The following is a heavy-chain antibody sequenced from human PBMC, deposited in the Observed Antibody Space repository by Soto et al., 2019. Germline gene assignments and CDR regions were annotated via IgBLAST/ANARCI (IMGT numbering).Heavy chain of an antibody. CDR2: IYPGDSDT. CDR1: GYSFTSYW. D-gene: IGHD2-2*01. J-gene: IGHJ6*03. CDR3: SRHHCSSTSCYYYYMDV. Sequence: PGESLKISCKGSGYSFTSYWIGWVRQMPGKGLEWMGIIYPGDSDTRYSPSFQGQVTISADKSISTAYLQWSSLKASDTAMYYCSRHHCSSTSCYYYYMDVWGKGITVT. V-gene: IGHV5-51*01.